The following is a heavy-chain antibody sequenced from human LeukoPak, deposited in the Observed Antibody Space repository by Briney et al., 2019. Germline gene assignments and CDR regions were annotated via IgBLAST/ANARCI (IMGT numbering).Heavy chain of an antibody. D-gene: IGHD6-13*01. CDR3: ARGGGPHSSSWYFRN. Sequence: ASVKVSCKASGGTFSSYAISWVRQAPGQGLEWMGWISAYNGNTNYAQKLQGRVTMTTDTSTSTAYMELRSLRSDDTAVYYCARGGGPHSSSWYFRNWGQGTLVTVSS. J-gene: IGHJ4*02. CDR2: ISAYNGNT. V-gene: IGHV1-18*01. CDR1: GGTFSSYA.